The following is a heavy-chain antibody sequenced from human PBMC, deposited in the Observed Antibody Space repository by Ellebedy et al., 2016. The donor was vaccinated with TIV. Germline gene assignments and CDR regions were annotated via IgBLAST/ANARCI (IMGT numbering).Heavy chain of an antibody. D-gene: IGHD6-13*01. J-gene: IGHJ4*02. Sequence: SLKISXAASGFTFDASAMHWVRQAPGKGLKWVSGINWNSGNIGYADSVKGRFTISRDNAKNSLYLQMNSLRAEDTAVYYCARVGLYSSSWYQLDYWGQGTLVTVSS. CDR2: INWNSGNI. CDR3: ARVGLYSSSWYQLDY. V-gene: IGHV3-9*01. CDR1: GFTFDASA.